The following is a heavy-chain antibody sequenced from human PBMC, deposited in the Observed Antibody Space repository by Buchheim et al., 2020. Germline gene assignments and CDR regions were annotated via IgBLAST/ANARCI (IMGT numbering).Heavy chain of an antibody. J-gene: IGHJ6*02. D-gene: IGHD1-26*01. Sequence: QVQLQESGPGLVKPSQTLSLTCTVSGGSISSGDYYWSWIRQPPGKGLEWFWYIYYSGSTYYNPSLKSRVTISVDTSKNQFSLKLSSVTAADTAVYYCASSKNIGGRFYYDMDVWGQGTT. CDR2: IYYSGST. CDR3: ASSKNIGGRFYYDMDV. CDR1: GGSISSGDYY. V-gene: IGHV4-30-4*01.